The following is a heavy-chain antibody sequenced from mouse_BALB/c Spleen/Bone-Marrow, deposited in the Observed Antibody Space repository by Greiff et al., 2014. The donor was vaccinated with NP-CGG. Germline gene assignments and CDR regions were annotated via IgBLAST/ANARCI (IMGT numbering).Heavy chain of an antibody. Sequence: VQLKQSGAELVKPGASVKLSCTASGFNIKDTYMHWVKQRPEQGLEWIGRIDPANGNTKYDPKFQGKATITADTSSNTAHLQLSSLTSEDTAVYYGSSYAMDYWGQGTSVTVSS. CDR1: GFNIKDTY. CDR3: SSYAMDY. V-gene: IGHV14-3*02. J-gene: IGHJ4*01. CDR2: IDPANGNT.